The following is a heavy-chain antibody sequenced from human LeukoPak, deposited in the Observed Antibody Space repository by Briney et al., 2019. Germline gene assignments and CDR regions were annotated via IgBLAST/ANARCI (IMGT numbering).Heavy chain of an antibody. Sequence: PSETLSLTCAVYGGSFSGYYWSWIRQPPGKGLEWIGEINHSGSTNYNPSLKSRVTISVDTSKNQFSLKLSSVTAADTAVYYCARHGHGGSYLSMYNWFDPWDQGTLVTVSS. CDR2: INHSGST. J-gene: IGHJ5*02. CDR1: GGSFSGYY. V-gene: IGHV4-34*01. D-gene: IGHD2-15*01. CDR3: ARHGHGGSYLSMYNWFDP.